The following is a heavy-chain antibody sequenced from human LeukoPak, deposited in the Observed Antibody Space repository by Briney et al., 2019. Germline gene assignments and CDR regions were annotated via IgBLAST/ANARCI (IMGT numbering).Heavy chain of an antibody. CDR2: ISGSGSAT. J-gene: IGHJ4*02. D-gene: IGHD7-27*01. CDR1: GFTFSSYA. CDR3: ARNERTGGSLDY. V-gene: IGHV3-48*03. Sequence: GRSLRLSCAASGFTFSSYAMNWVRQAPGKGLEWVSYISGSGSATYYSDSVKGRFTISGDNAKNSVYLQMNSLRAEDTAVYYCARNERTGGSLDYWGQGTLVTVSS.